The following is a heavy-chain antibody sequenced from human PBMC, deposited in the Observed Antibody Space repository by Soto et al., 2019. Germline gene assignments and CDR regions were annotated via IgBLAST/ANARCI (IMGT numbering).Heavy chain of an antibody. V-gene: IGHV1-69*02. CDR3: ASHHCSSTTCHASDY. Sequence: QVQLVQSGAEVKKPGSSVKVSCKASGGTFSSDAISWVRQAPGQGLEWMGRIIPILDIANYAQKFQGRVTITADKSTITAFMELSSLRNEDTAVYYCASHHCSSTTCHASDYWGQGTLVTVSS. J-gene: IGHJ4*02. D-gene: IGHD2-2*01. CDR1: GGTFSSDA. CDR2: IIPILDIA.